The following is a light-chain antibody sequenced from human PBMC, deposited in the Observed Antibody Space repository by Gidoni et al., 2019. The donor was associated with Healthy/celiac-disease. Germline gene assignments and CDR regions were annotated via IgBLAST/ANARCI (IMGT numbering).Light chain of an antibody. CDR1: NIGSKS. CDR3: QVWDSSSDHPGV. Sequence: FVLTQPPSLSVAPGKTARITCGGNNIGSKSVHWYQQKPGQAPVLVVYDDSDRPSGIPERFSGSNSGNTATLTISRVEAGDEADYYCQVWDSSSDHPGVFGGGTKLTVL. CDR2: DDS. V-gene: IGLV3-21*03. J-gene: IGLJ3*02.